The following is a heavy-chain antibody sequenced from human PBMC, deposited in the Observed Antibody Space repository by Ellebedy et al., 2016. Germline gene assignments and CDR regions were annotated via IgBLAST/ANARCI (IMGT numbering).Heavy chain of an antibody. V-gene: IGHV1-69*04. CDR1: GGTFSSYA. CDR2: IIPILGIA. CDR3: ARDTETAGTDY. D-gene: IGHD6-19*01. J-gene: IGHJ4*02. Sequence: SVKVSCXASGGTFSSYAISWVRQAPGQGLEWMGRIIPILGIANYAQKFQGRVTITADKSTSTAYMELSSLRSEDTAVYYCARDTETAGTDYWGQGTLVTVSS.